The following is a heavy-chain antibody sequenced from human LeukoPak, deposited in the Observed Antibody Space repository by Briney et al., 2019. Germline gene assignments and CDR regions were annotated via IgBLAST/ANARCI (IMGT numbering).Heavy chain of an antibody. V-gene: IGHV4-34*01. D-gene: IGHD3-22*01. CDR1: GGSFSGYY. Sequence: PSETLSLTCAVYGGSFSGYYWSWIRQPTGKGLEWIGEINHSGSTNYNPSLKSRVTISVDTSKNQFSLKLSSVTAADTAVYYCARARYYYDSSGYMDRFDYWGQGTLVTVSS. CDR2: INHSGST. J-gene: IGHJ4*02. CDR3: ARARYYYDSSGYMDRFDY.